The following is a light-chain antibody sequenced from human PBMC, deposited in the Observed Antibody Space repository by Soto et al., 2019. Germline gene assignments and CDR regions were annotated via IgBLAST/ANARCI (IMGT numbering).Light chain of an antibody. CDR1: SSNIGAGYD. CDR2: GNS. CDR3: QSYDSSLSGYV. Sequence: QSVLTQPPSVSGAPGQRGTISCTGSSSNIGAGYDVHWYQQLPGTAPKLLIYGNSNRPSGVPDRFSGSKSGTSASLAITGLQAGDEADYYCQSYDSSLSGYVFGTGTKVTVL. J-gene: IGLJ1*01. V-gene: IGLV1-40*01.